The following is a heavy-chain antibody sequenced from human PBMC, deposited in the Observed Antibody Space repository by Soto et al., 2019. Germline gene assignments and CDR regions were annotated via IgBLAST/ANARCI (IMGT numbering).Heavy chain of an antibody. Sequence: SETLSLTCTVSGGSISSGGYYWSWIRQHPGKGLEWIGYIYYSGSTYYNPSLKSRVTISVDTSKNQFSLKLSSVTAADTAVYYCAASTYYDILTGLNWFDPWGQGTLVTVSS. J-gene: IGHJ5*02. CDR3: AASTYYDILTGLNWFDP. V-gene: IGHV4-31*03. CDR1: GGSISSGGYY. CDR2: IYYSGST. D-gene: IGHD3-9*01.